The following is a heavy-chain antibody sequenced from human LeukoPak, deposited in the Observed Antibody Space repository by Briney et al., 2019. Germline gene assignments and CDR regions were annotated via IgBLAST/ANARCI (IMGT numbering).Heavy chain of an antibody. Sequence: GGSLRLSCAASGFTFNNYAMSWVRQAPGKGLEWVSAISDNGGDTKYADSVKGRFTISRDNSKNTLYLQMNSLRAEDTAVYYCAKSGVLQWLVPYYFDYWGQGTLVTVSS. J-gene: IGHJ4*02. CDR3: AKSGVLQWLVPYYFDY. CDR1: GFTFNNYA. CDR2: ISDNGGDT. D-gene: IGHD6-19*01. V-gene: IGHV3-23*01.